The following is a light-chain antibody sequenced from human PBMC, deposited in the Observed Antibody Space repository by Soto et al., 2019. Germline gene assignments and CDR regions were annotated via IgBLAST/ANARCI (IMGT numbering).Light chain of an antibody. CDR2: WAS. CDR1: PSIFYSSNNKNF. Sequence: DIVMTQSPDSLAVSLGERATINCKSSPSIFYSSNNKNFLAWYQQKPGQPPKLLIYWASTRESGVPDRFSGSESGTDLTLTIRSLQSEDVAVYYCQQYYHTPPTFGGGTKGEIK. CDR3: QQYYHTPPT. V-gene: IGKV4-1*01. J-gene: IGKJ4*01.